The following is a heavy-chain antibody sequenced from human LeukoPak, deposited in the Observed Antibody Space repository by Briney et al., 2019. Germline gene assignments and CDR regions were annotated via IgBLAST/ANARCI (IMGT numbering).Heavy chain of an antibody. J-gene: IGHJ1*01. V-gene: IGHV4-59*11. D-gene: IGHD3-9*01. CDR1: GASISSHY. Sequence: PSETLSLTCTVSGASISSHYWNWIRQPPGKGLEWIGYIYDSETTNYNPSLKSRVTISVDTSKSQMSLELSSVTPADTAVYFCARFDHSSTEYSQHWGQGTLVTVSS. CDR2: IYDSETT. CDR3: ARFDHSSTEYSQH.